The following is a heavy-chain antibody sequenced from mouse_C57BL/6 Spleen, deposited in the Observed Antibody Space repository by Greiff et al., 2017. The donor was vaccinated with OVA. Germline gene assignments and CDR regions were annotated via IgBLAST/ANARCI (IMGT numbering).Heavy chain of an antibody. Sequence: DVMLVESGGGLVKPGGSLKLSCAASGFTFSDYGMYWVRQAPEKGLEWVAYISSGSSTIYYADTVKGRSTISRDNAKNTLFLQMTSLKSEDTAMYYYAGERNYYYGSSPRYFDYWGQGTTLTVSS. D-gene: IGHD1-1*01. CDR1: GFTFSDYG. V-gene: IGHV5-17*01. CDR3: AGERNYYYGSSPRYFDY. CDR2: ISSGSSTI. J-gene: IGHJ2*01.